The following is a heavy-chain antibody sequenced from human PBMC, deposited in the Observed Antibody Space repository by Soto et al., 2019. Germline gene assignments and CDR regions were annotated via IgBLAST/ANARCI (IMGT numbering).Heavy chain of an antibody. CDR2: ISGSGGTT. D-gene: IGHD3-16*01. CDR1: GFTFNSYT. V-gene: IGHV3-23*01. J-gene: IGHJ4*02. CDR3: DRFGIATPGGLDY. Sequence: ESGGGLVQPGGSLRLSCAASGFTFNSYTMSWVRQAPGKGLEWVSSISGSGGTTYYADSVKGRFTITRDNSKNTLYLEMNKPRAEDTAVYYCDRFGIATPGGLDYWGQGTLVTVSS.